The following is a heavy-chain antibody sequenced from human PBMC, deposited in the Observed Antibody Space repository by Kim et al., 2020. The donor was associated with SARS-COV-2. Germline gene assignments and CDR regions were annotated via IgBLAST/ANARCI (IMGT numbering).Heavy chain of an antibody. CDR1: GFTFSSYA. V-gene: IGHV3-30*04. Sequence: GGSLRLSCAASGFTFSSYAMHWVRQAPGKGLEWVAVISYDGSNKYYADSVKGRFTISRDNSKNTLYLQMNSVRAEDTAVYYCARARMATITFSSYYYGMDVWGQGTTVTVSS. CDR3: ARARMATITFSSYYYGMDV. J-gene: IGHJ6*02. CDR2: ISYDGSNK. D-gene: IGHD5-12*01.